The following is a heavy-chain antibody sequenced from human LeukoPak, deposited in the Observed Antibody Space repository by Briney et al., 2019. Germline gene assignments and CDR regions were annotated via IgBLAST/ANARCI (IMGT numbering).Heavy chain of an antibody. CDR2: INHSGRT. D-gene: IGHD3-3*01. CDR3: DRGGGVLRFLEWRRIHFDY. J-gene: IGHJ4*02. Sequence: SETLSLTCAVYGVSFSGYYWSWIRQPPGKGLEGIGEINHSGRTNYNPSLKSRVNISVNTSKNQFSLKQSSMTGAGTAVYYWDRGGGVLRFLEWRRIHFDYWGQGTLVTVSS. CDR1: GVSFSGYY. V-gene: IGHV4-34*01.